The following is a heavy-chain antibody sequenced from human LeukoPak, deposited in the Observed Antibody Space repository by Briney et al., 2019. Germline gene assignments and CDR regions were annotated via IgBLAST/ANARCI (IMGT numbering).Heavy chain of an antibody. J-gene: IGHJ4*02. CDR2: IHYRGSS. Sequence: SETLSLTCTISDGSVSSGTYYWGWIRQSPGKGLEWSGSIHYRGSSYYNPSLKSRAAIFVDTSRDQVSMDLSYVTAADTALYYCVRHISANTGYFDSCGQGTLVTVSS. V-gene: IGHV4-39*01. CDR1: DGSVSSGTYY. CDR3: VRHISANTGYFDS.